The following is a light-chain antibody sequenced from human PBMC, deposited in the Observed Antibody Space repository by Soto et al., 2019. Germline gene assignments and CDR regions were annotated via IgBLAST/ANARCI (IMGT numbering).Light chain of an antibody. Sequence: AIRMTQSPSSLSASTGDRVTITCRASQGISSYLAWYQQKPGKAPKLLISAASTLQSGVPSRFSGSGSGTDFTLTIICLQSEDFATYYCQQYYSYPLTFGGGTKVEIK. J-gene: IGKJ4*01. CDR3: QQYYSYPLT. CDR1: QGISSY. V-gene: IGKV1-8*01. CDR2: AAS.